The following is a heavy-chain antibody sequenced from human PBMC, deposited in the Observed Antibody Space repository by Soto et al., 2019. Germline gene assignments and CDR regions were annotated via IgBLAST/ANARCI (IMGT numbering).Heavy chain of an antibody. CDR2: INSGSSTI. J-gene: IGHJ4*02. Sequence: EVQLVESGGGLVQPGGSLRLSCAASGFPFSSYAMNWGRKAPGKGLEWVSYINSGSSTIYYADSAKGRFTISRDNAKNSLYLQMNRLRDEDTSVDFCVRDRGYTGYDFQYWGQGGVVGVSS. CDR1: GFPFSSYA. V-gene: IGHV3-48*02. CDR3: VRDRGYTGYDFQY. D-gene: IGHD5-12*01.